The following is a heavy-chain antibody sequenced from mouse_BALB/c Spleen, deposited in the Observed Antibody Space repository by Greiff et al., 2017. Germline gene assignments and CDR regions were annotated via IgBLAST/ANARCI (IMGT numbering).Heavy chain of an antibody. V-gene: IGHV3-2*02. J-gene: IGHJ3*01. Sequence: EVKLMESGPDLVKPSQSLSLTCTVTGYSITSDYAWNWIRQFPGNKLEWMGYISYSGSTSYNPSLKSRISITRDTSKNQFFLQLNSVTTEDTATYYCAREGFAYWGQGTLVTVSA. CDR1: GYSITSDYA. CDR3: AREGFAY. CDR2: ISYSGST.